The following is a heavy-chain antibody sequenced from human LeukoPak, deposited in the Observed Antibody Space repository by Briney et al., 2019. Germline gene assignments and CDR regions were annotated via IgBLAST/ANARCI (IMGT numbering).Heavy chain of an antibody. CDR1: GGSTSSGSYY. J-gene: IGHJ6*03. Sequence: SSQTLSLTCTVSGGSTSSGSYYWSWIRQPAGKGLEWIGRIYTSGSTNYNPSLKSRVTISVDTSKNQFSLKLSSVTAADTAVYYCARDRYSYGSYYYYYMDVWGKGTTVTVSS. CDR3: ARDRYSYGSYYYYYMDV. V-gene: IGHV4-61*02. D-gene: IGHD5-18*01. CDR2: IYTSGST.